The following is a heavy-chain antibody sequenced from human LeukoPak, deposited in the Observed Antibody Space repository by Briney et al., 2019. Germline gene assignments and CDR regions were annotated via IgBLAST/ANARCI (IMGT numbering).Heavy chain of an antibody. CDR3: AKDLGVGATTFDY. CDR1: GFTFSTYA. Sequence: GGSLRLSCAASGFTFSTYAMTWVRQAPGKGLDWVSAISGSGDRTSYADSVKGRFTISRDNSKNTLYLQLNSLRAEDTAIYYCAKDLGVGATTFDYWGQGTLVTVPS. J-gene: IGHJ4*02. D-gene: IGHD1-26*01. V-gene: IGHV3-23*01. CDR2: ISGSGDRT.